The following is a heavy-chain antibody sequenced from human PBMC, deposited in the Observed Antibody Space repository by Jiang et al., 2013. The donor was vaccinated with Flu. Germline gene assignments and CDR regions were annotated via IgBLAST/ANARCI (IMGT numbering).Heavy chain of an antibody. CDR1: GDPLISHNYF. Sequence: PGLVKPSETLSLTCNVSGDPLISHNYFWGWIRQPPGKGLEWIGSTYYSGRNHNNPSLKGRASVSLDTSKNLLTLRLTSVTAADTAIYYCVRQLPFVDSWGQGARVTVSS. CDR3: VRQLPFVDS. D-gene: IGHD2-15*01. V-gene: IGHV4-39*01. J-gene: IGHJ4*02. CDR2: TYYSGRN.